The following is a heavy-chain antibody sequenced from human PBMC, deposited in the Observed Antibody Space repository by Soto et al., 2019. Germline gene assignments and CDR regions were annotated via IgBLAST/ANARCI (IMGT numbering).Heavy chain of an antibody. CDR1: GYSFTSYW. CDR2: IYPGDSDT. Sequence: GESLKISCKGSGYSFTSYWIGWVRQMPGKGLEWMGIIYPGDSDTRYSPSFQGQVTISADKSISTAYLQWSSLKASDTAMYYCARTSLPTNRFYYYYYMDVWGKGTTVTVSS. J-gene: IGHJ6*03. CDR3: ARTSLPTNRFYYYYYMDV. V-gene: IGHV5-51*01. D-gene: IGHD2-8*01.